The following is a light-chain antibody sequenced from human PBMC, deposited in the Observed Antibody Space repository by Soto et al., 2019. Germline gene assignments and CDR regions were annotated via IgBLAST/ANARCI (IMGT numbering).Light chain of an antibody. V-gene: IGLV1-40*01. Sequence: QSALTQPPSVSGAPGQRVTISCTGSSSNIGAGYDVHWYQQLPGTAPKLLIYGNSNRPSGVPDRFPGSKSGTSASLAITGLQAEDEADYYCQSYDSSLSGYNYVFGTGTKVTVL. CDR2: GNS. CDR3: QSYDSSLSGYNYV. J-gene: IGLJ1*01. CDR1: SSNIGAGYD.